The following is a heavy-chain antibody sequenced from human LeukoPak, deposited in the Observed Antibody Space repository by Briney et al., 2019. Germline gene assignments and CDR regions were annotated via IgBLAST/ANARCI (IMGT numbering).Heavy chain of an antibody. CDR1: GGSISSYY. D-gene: IGHD5-24*01. V-gene: IGHV4-59*01. CDR3: ARGRDGYNGDYFDY. Sequence: NSSETLSLTCTVSGGSISSYYWSWIRQPPGKGLEWIGYIYYSGSTNYNPSLKGRVTISVDTSKNQFSLKLSSVTAADTAVYYCARGRDGYNGDYFDYWGQGTLVTVSS. J-gene: IGHJ4*02. CDR2: IYYSGST.